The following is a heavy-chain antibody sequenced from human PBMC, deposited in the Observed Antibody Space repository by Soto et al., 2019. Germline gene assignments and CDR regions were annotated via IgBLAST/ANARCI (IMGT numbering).Heavy chain of an antibody. J-gene: IGHJ6*02. CDR1: GFTFSTYA. Sequence: EVQLLESGGDLIQPGGSLRLSCAASGFTFSTYAMTWVRQAPGKGLEWVSIISSSGDGTYYVDSVKGRFTISRDNSRNSLSLQMNSLRAEDTAVYYCAKNGDFWSWGMDVWGQGTTVTVSS. D-gene: IGHD3-3*01. V-gene: IGHV3-23*01. CDR3: AKNGDFWSWGMDV. CDR2: ISSSGDGT.